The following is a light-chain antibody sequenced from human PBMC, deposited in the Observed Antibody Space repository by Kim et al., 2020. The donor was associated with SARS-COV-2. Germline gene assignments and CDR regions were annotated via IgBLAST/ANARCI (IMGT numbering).Light chain of an antibody. Sequence: ASVGDRVTITCRTTQSISSHLNWYQQKPGRAPKRRISAASTVQGGVPSRFSGSGSETDFTLTISSLQPEDFATYFCQQSYITPFTFGPGTKVDIK. J-gene: IGKJ3*01. CDR2: AAS. CDR3: QQSYITPFT. CDR1: QSISSH. V-gene: IGKV1-39*01.